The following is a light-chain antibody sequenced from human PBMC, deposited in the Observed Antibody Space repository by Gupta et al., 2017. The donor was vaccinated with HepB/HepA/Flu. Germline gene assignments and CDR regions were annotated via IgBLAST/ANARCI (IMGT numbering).Light chain of an antibody. CDR2: DAS. Sequence: IVLPQSPATLSVSPGERATLSCSASQSVNIYLAWYQQKPGQDPRLLIYDASNRATGLPARGRGSGSGTDCTRMISSLEAEDVAVDYCQNRSLRTPPTFGEGTKVEIK. J-gene: IGKJ2*01. V-gene: IGKV3-11*01. CDR3: QNRSLRTPPT. CDR1: QSVNIY.